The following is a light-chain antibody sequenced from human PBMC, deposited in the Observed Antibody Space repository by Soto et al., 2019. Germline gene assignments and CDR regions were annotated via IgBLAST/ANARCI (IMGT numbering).Light chain of an antibody. CDR2: GAS. CDR3: QQYGSSPRT. CDR1: QSVSSTY. V-gene: IGKV3-20*01. Sequence: EIVLTQSPGTLSLSPGERATLSCRASQSVSSTYLAWYQQKPGQAPRLLIYGASSRATGIPDRFSGSGSGTDFTLTLGRLEPEDFAVYYCQQYGSSPRTFGQGTKVEIK. J-gene: IGKJ1*01.